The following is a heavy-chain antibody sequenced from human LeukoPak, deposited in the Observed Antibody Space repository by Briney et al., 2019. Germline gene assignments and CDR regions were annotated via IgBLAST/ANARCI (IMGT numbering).Heavy chain of an antibody. J-gene: IGHJ4*02. CDR3: AKSKQLAPFDY. CDR1: GFTFSDYY. D-gene: IGHD6-13*01. Sequence: GGSLRLSCAASGFTFSDYYMSWIRQAPGKGLEWVANIKQDGSEKYYVDSVKGRFTISRDNAKNSLYLQMNSLRAEDTAVYYCAKSKQLAPFDYWGQGTLVTVSS. CDR2: IKQDGSEK. V-gene: IGHV3-7*03.